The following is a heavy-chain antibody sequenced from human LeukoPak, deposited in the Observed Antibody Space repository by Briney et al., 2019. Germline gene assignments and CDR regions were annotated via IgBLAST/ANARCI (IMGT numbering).Heavy chain of an antibody. Sequence: PSETLSLTCAVYGGSCSGYYWSWLRQPPGKGLEWIGEINHNGSTNYNPSLKSRVTISVDTSKNQFSLKLSSVTAADTAVYYCARRYSYGSPYWYFDLWGRGTLVTVSS. CDR2: INHNGST. CDR3: ARRYSYGSPYWYFDL. J-gene: IGHJ2*01. D-gene: IGHD5-18*01. CDR1: GGSCSGYY. V-gene: IGHV4-34*01.